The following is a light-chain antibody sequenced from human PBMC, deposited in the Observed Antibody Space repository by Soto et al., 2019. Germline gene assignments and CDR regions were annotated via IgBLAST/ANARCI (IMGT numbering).Light chain of an antibody. CDR1: SSDVGGYPL. V-gene: IGLV2-23*01. J-gene: IGLJ1*01. Sequence: QAVVTQPASVSGSPGQSITISCTGTSSDVGGYPLVSWYQQHPGKAPKLMIYEGSKRPSGVSNRFSGSKSGYTASLTISGLQAEDEADYYCCSYAGPRYVFGSGTKLTVL. CDR2: EGS. CDR3: CSYAGPRYV.